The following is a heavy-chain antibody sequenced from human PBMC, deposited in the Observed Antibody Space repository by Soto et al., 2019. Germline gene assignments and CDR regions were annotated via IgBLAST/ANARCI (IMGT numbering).Heavy chain of an antibody. CDR2: ISSDGNTK. V-gene: IGHV3-30*18. Sequence: GGSLRLSCVASGFTFNNYGIHWVRQPPGKGLEWVTVISSDGNTKYYADSVKGRFTISRDNSKNTLYLQMDSLRPEDTAVYYCAKEIAVAGDFDYWGHGTLVTVSS. CDR1: GFTFNNYG. D-gene: IGHD6-19*01. J-gene: IGHJ4*01. CDR3: AKEIAVAGDFDY.